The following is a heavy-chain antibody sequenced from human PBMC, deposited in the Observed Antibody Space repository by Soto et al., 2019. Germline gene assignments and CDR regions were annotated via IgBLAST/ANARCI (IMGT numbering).Heavy chain of an antibody. Sequence: QVQLVQSGAEVKKPGSSVKVSCKASGGTFSSYAISWVRQAPGQGLEWMGGIIPIFGTATYAQKCQCRVTITADESTSTAYMELSSLRSEDTAVYYCASERLITGTTLVDYWGQGTLVTVSS. CDR3: ASERLITGTTLVDY. V-gene: IGHV1-69*12. CDR2: IIPIFGTA. CDR1: GGTFSSYA. J-gene: IGHJ4*02. D-gene: IGHD1-7*01.